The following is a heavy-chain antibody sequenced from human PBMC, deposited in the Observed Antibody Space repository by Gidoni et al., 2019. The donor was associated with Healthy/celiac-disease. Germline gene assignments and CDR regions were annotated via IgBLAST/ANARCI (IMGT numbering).Heavy chain of an antibody. CDR2: ISGSGGST. D-gene: IGHD3-10*01. V-gene: IGHV3-23*01. CDR3: RGDGSGSHYFDY. CDR1: GFTFSSYA. Sequence: EVQLLESGGGLVQPGGSLRLSCADSGFTFSSYAMSWVRQAPGKGLECVSAISGSGGSTYYADSVKGRFTISRDNSKNTLYLQMNSLRAEDTAVYYCRGDGSGSHYFDYWGQGTLVTVSS. J-gene: IGHJ4*02.